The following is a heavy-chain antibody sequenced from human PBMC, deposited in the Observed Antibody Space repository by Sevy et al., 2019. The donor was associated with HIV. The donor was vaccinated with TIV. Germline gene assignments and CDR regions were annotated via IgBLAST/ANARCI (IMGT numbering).Heavy chain of an antibody. J-gene: IGHJ4*02. V-gene: IGHV3-30-3*01. CDR2: ISYDGSNK. CDR3: ARDGVFGGITMIVDD. D-gene: IGHD3-22*01. CDR1: GFTFSSYA. Sequence: GGYLRLSCAASGFTFSSYAMRWVRQAPGKGLEWVAVISYDGSNKYYADSVKGRFTISRDNSKNTLYLQMNSLRAEDPAVYYCARDGVFGGITMIVDDWGQGTLVTVSS.